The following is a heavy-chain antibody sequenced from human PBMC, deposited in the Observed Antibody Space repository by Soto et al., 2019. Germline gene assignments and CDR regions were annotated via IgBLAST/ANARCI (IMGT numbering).Heavy chain of an antibody. Sequence: PGESLTISCRIAGYNFSVYWIGWVRQMPGKGLEWMGMIYPGDSDTRYSPSFQGQVTISVDKSISTAYLQWGSLKASDTAMYYCARGWKVAGDAFDIWGQGTMVTV. CDR3: ARGWKVAGDAFDI. D-gene: IGHD1-1*01. V-gene: IGHV5-51*01. CDR2: IYPGDSDT. CDR1: GYNFSVYW. J-gene: IGHJ3*02.